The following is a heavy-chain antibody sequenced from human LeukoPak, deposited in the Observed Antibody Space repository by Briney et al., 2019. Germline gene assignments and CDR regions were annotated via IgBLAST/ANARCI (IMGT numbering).Heavy chain of an antibody. Sequence: LTGGSLRLSCAASGFTFSSYGMHWVRQAPGKGLEWVAFIRYDGSNKYYADSVKGRFTISRDNSKNTLYLQMNSLRAEDTAVYYCAKEGPGYYDSNGYYLSWGQGTMVTVSS. V-gene: IGHV3-30*02. CDR2: IRYDGSNK. CDR1: GFTFSSYG. J-gene: IGHJ3*01. D-gene: IGHD3-22*01. CDR3: AKEGPGYYDSNGYYLS.